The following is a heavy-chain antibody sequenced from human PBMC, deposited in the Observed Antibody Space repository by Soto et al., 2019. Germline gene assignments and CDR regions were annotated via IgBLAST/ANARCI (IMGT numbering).Heavy chain of an antibody. J-gene: IGHJ4*02. CDR1: GFTFSNYD. D-gene: IGHD3-10*01. CDR3: AKIATVGSIGLELPRDY. CDR2: ISETGDTT. V-gene: IGHV3-23*01. Sequence: PGGSLRLSCSASGFTFSNYDMSWVCQAPGKGLEWVSGISETGDTTNYVDSVKGRFIISRDNSKNTLSLLMNSLRTEDMAIYYCAKIATVGSIGLELPRDYWGQGILVTVSS.